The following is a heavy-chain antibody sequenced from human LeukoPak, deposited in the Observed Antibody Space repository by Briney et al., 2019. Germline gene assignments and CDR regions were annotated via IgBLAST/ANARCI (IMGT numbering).Heavy chain of an antibody. CDR3: ARSYKAAASIYYYYYGMDV. V-gene: IGHV4-4*02. Sequence: PSETLSLTCAVSGGSVSSSNWWSWVRQPPGKGLEWIGEIYHSGSTNYNPALKSRVTISVDKSKNQFSLKLSSVTAADTAVYYCARSYKAAASIYYYYYGMDVWGQGTTVTVSS. D-gene: IGHD6-13*01. J-gene: IGHJ6*02. CDR2: IYHSGST. CDR1: GGSVSSSNW.